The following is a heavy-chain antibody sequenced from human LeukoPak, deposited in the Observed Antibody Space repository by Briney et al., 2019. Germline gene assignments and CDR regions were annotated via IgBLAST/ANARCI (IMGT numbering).Heavy chain of an antibody. CDR2: MNPNSGNT. D-gene: IGHD1-26*01. V-gene: IGHV1-8*01. CDR1: GYTFSAYD. CDR3: ARAPSGSYYEAFDI. Sequence: ASVKVSCKASGYTFSAYDVIWVRQATGRGLEWMGWMNPNSGNTGYALKFRGRVTFTRNTSISTAYMELSSLRSEDTAVYYCARAPSGSYYEAFDIWGQGTMVTVSS. J-gene: IGHJ3*02.